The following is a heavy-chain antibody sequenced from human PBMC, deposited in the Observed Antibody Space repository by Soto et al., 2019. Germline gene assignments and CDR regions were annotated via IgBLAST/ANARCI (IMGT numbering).Heavy chain of an antibody. CDR1: GFTFSGSA. Sequence: GGSLRLSCAASGFTFSGSAMHWVRQASGKGLEWVGRIRSKANSYATAYAASVKGRFTISRDDSKNTAYLQMNSLKTEDTAVYYCTRHLGYGDSSGYYYYYMDVWGKGTTVTVSS. J-gene: IGHJ6*03. CDR3: TRHLGYGDSSGYYYYYMDV. V-gene: IGHV3-73*01. D-gene: IGHD4-17*01. CDR2: IRSKANSYAT.